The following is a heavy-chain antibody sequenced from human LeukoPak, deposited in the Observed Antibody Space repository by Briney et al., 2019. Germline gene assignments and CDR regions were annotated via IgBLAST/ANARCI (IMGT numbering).Heavy chain of an antibody. V-gene: IGHV4-59*08. Sequence: PSETLSLTCTVSGGSISSYYWSWIRQPPGKGLEWIGYIYYSGSTNYNPSLKSRVTISVDTSKNQFSLKLSSVTAAHTAVYYCGRQNDILTGYYTLGAFDIWGQGTMVTVSS. CDR3: GRQNDILTGYYTLGAFDI. CDR1: GGSISSYY. J-gene: IGHJ3*02. CDR2: IYYSGST. D-gene: IGHD3-9*01.